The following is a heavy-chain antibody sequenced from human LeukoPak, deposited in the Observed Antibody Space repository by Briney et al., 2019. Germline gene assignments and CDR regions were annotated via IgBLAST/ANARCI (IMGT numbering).Heavy chain of an antibody. Sequence: SETLSLTCTVSGGSISSGGYYWSWLRQPPGKGLEWIGYIYHSGSTYYNPSLKSRVTISVDRSKNQFSLKLSSVTAADTAVYYCARGGSYKDIVVVPAGPGDFQHWGQGTLVTVSS. CDR3: ARGGSYKDIVVVPAGPGDFQH. CDR1: GGSISSGGYY. CDR2: IYHSGST. D-gene: IGHD2-2*01. J-gene: IGHJ1*01. V-gene: IGHV4-30-2*01.